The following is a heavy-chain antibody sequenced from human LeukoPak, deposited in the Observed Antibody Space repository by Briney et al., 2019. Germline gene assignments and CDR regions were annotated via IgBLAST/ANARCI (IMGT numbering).Heavy chain of an antibody. V-gene: IGHV3-21*04. CDR2: ISGSSSGI. CDR3: ARGLRGATNAFDI. CDR1: GFTFGSYG. Sequence: GGSLRLSCAASGFTFGSYGMSWVRQAPGKGLEWNSYISGSSSGIYSADSVRGRFTISRDNAKNSLYLQMKSLSAEDTAVYYCARGLRGATNAFDIWGQGTMVTVSS. J-gene: IGHJ3*02. D-gene: IGHD1-26*01.